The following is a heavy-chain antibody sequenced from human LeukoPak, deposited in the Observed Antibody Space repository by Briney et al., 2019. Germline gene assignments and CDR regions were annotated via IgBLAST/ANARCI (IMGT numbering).Heavy chain of an antibody. CDR2: IQNDGNNK. Sequence: PGGSLRLSCAASGFTFSSNGMHWVRQAPGKGLEWVAFIQNDGNNKKYADSVKGRFTISRDNSKNTLYLQMNSLTAEDTAVYYCARDWGTSSLYLVNWGQGTLVTVFS. J-gene: IGHJ4*02. V-gene: IGHV3-30*02. CDR3: ARDWGTSSLYLVN. D-gene: IGHD6-6*01. CDR1: GFTFSSNG.